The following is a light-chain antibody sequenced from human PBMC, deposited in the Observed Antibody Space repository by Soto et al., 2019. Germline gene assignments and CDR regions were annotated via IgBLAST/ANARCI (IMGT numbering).Light chain of an antibody. CDR2: GAS. V-gene: IGKV3-20*01. J-gene: IGKJ1*01. Sequence: EIVLTQSPGTLSVSPGERATLSCRASGSVSSNYLGWYQQKPGQAPRLLIYGASSRATGIPDRFSGSGSGTDFTLTIRRLEPEDFAVYYCQQYGTSPWTFGQGTKVDIK. CDR3: QQYGTSPWT. CDR1: GSVSSNY.